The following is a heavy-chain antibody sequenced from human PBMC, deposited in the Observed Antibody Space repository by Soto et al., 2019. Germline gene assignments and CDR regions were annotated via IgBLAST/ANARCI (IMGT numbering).Heavy chain of an antibody. Sequence: ASVKVSCKASGYTFTSYYMHWVRQAPGQGLEWMGIINPSGGSTSYPQKFQGRVTMTRDTSTSTVYMELSSLRSEDTAVYYCATAMTTVTTDLYYFDSWGQGTLVTVSS. CDR2: INPSGGST. CDR3: ATAMTTVTTDLYYFDS. J-gene: IGHJ4*02. V-gene: IGHV1-46*01. D-gene: IGHD4-17*01. CDR1: GYTFTSYY.